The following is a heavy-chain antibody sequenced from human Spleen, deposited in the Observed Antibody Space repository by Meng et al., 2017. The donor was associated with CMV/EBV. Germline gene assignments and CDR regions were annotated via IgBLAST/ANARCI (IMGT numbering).Heavy chain of an antibody. D-gene: IGHD3-3*01. CDR1: GYTFTSYD. CDR2: MNPNSGNT. V-gene: IGHV1-8*01. CDR3: ARMGATYYDFWSGYLATNYHYGMDV. Sequence: ASVKVSCKASGYTFTSYDINWVRQATGQGLEWMGWMNPNSGNTGYAQKFQGRVTMTRNTSISTAYMELSSLRSEDTAVYYCARMGATYYDFWSGYLATNYHYGMDVWGQGTTVTVSS. J-gene: IGHJ6*02.